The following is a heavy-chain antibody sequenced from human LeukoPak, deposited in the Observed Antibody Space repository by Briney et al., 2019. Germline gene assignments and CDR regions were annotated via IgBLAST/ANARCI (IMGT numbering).Heavy chain of an antibody. J-gene: IGHJ4*02. V-gene: IGHV3-21*01. CDR1: GFTFSSYS. CDR2: ISSSSSYI. CDR3: ARDLMVRGVITGSFDY. D-gene: IGHD3-10*01. Sequence: GGSLRLSCAASGFTFSSYSMNWVRQAPGKGLEWVSSISSSSSYIYYADSVKGRFTISRDNSKNTLYLQMNSLRAEDTAVYYCARDLMVRGVITGSFDYWGQGTLVTVSS.